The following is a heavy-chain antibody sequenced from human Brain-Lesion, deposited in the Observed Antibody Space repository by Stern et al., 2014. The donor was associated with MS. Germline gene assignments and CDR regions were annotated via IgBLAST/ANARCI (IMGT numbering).Heavy chain of an antibody. CDR3: AKDRQYLTYFFDH. CDR2: VSYDGSNK. Sequence: VQLVESGGGVVQPGRPLRLSCVASGFTFGSCAMPWVRQAPGKGREWVAGVSYDGSNKYYADSVKGRFTISRDNSQNTLYMQMSSLRPEDTAVYYCAKDRQYLTYFFDHWGQGSLVTVSS. J-gene: IGHJ5*02. D-gene: IGHD2/OR15-2a*01. CDR1: GFTFGSCA. V-gene: IGHV3-30*18.